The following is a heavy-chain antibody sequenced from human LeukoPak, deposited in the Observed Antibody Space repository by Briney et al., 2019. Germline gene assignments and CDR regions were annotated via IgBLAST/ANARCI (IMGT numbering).Heavy chain of an antibody. Sequence: ASVKVSCKASGYTFTGYYMHWVRQAPGQGLEWMGWINPNSGGTNYAQKFQGRVTMTRDTSISTAYMELSRLRSDDTAVYYCARGRLYGSGSNYNIPFGGDVWGQGTTVTVSS. J-gene: IGHJ6*02. CDR3: ARGRLYGSGSNYNIPFGGDV. V-gene: IGHV1-2*02. CDR1: GYTFTGYY. CDR2: INPNSGGT. D-gene: IGHD3-10*01.